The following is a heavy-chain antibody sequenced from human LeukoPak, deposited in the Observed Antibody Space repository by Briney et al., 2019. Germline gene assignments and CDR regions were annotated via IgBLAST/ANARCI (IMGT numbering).Heavy chain of an antibody. CDR3: AKEVRYGDYGFDY. D-gene: IGHD4-17*01. CDR2: ISYDGSNK. V-gene: IGHV3-30*18. Sequence: GGSLRLSCAAPGFTFSSYGMHWVRQAPRKGLEWVSVISYDGSNKYYADSVKGRFTISRDNSKNTLYLQMNSLRAEDTALYYCAKEVRYGDYGFDYWGQGTLVTVSS. J-gene: IGHJ4*02. CDR1: GFTFSSYG.